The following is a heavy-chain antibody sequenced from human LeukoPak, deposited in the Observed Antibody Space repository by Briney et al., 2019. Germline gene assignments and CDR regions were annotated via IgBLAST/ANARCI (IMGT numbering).Heavy chain of an antibody. Sequence: GETLRLSCAASGFTFSSFSMNWVRQAPGKGLEWVSYINSSSSTRHYADRVKGRFTTSRDNARNSLYLQMNSLRDGDTAVYYCARAGEWYCNSDSCKRVDYWGQGTLVSVSS. CDR2: INSSSSTR. CDR1: GFTFSSFS. J-gene: IGHJ4*02. CDR3: ARAGEWYCNSDSCKRVDY. V-gene: IGHV3-48*02. D-gene: IGHD2-15*01.